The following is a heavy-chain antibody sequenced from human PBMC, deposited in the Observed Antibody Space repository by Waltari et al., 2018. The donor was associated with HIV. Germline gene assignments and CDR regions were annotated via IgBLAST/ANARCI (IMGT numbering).Heavy chain of an antibody. V-gene: IGHV3-74*01. CDR2: MSSVGSTT. CDR3: ARYRPEVHYYNGMDV. Sequence: EVQLVESGGGSLQAGGSLRLSCAASGFALRSYYMFWVRQAPGKGLVWVARMSSVGSTTSYADSVKGRFTVSRDNARNTLYLQMNSLRAEDTAVYYCARYRPEVHYYNGMDVWGQGTTVTVSS. J-gene: IGHJ6*02. D-gene: IGHD3-16*02. CDR1: GFALRSYY.